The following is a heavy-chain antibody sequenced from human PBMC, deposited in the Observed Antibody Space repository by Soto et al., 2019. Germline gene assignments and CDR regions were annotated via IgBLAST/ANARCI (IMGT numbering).Heavy chain of an antibody. CDR2: IYYSGST. V-gene: IGHV4-39*02. CDR3: AREGDGYNLPTFDY. CDR1: GGSVSSGSYY. J-gene: IGHJ4*02. Sequence: PSETLSLTCTVSGGSVSSGSYYWGWIRQPPGKGLEWIGSIYYSGSTYYSPSLKSRLTISVDTSKNQFSLKLSSVTAADTAVYYCAREGDGYNLPTFDYWGPETLVTVSS. D-gene: IGHD5-12*01.